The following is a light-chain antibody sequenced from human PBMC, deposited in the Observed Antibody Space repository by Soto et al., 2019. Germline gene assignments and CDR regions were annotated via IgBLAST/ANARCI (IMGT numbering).Light chain of an antibody. CDR3: SSYTSSSTPYVV. CDR1: SSDVGGYNY. J-gene: IGLJ2*01. V-gene: IGLV2-14*01. CDR2: DVS. Sequence: QSVLTQPASVSGSPGQSITISCTGTSSDVGGYNYVSWYQQHPGKAPKLMIYDVSNRPSGVSNRFSGSKSGNTASLTISGLPAEDEADYYCSSYTSSSTPYVVFGGGTKLTVL.